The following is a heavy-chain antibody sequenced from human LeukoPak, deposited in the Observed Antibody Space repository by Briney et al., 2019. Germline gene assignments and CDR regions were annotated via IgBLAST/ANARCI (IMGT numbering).Heavy chain of an antibody. J-gene: IGHJ4*02. CDR3: AILDLEKGFDY. V-gene: IGHV1-8*01. Sequence: ASVKVSCKASGYTFTSYDINWVRQATGQGLEWMGWMNPNSGNTGYAQQFQGRVTMTRDTATSTAYMELRSLRSDDTAMYYCAILDLEKGFDYWGQGTLVTVSS. CDR1: GYTFTSYD. CDR2: MNPNSGNT. D-gene: IGHD1-1*01.